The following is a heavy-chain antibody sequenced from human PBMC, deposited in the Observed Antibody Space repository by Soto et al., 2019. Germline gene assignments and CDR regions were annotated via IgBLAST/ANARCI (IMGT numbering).Heavy chain of an antibody. CDR3: ARDYQSANLWSGYSNWFDP. CDR2: ISSSSSYI. Sequence: GGSLRLSCAASGFTFSSYSMNWVRQAPGKGLEWVSSISSSSSYIYYADSVKGRFTISRDNAKNSLYLQMNSLRAEDTAVYYCARDYQSANLWSGYSNWFDPWGQGTLVTVSS. V-gene: IGHV3-21*01. J-gene: IGHJ5*02. D-gene: IGHD3-3*01. CDR1: GFTFSSYS.